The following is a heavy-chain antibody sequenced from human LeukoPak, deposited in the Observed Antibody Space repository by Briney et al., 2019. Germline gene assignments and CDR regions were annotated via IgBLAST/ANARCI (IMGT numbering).Heavy chain of an antibody. D-gene: IGHD4-11*01. J-gene: IGHJ4*02. CDR1: GFTFSSYA. V-gene: IGHV3-23*01. CDR2: ISGSGGGT. Sequence: PGGSLRLSCAASGFTFSSYAMSWVRQAPGKGLEWVSAISGSGGGTYYADSAKGRFTISRDNSKNTLYLQMNSLRAEDTAVYYCAKDFYDYSTDAGYWGQGTLVTVSS. CDR3: AKDFYDYSTDAGY.